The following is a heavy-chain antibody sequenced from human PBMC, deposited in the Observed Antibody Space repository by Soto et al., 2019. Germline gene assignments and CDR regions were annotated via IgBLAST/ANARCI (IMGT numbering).Heavy chain of an antibody. CDR3: ARGPPAAHGNQLYYYYYMDV. J-gene: IGHJ6*03. V-gene: IGHV4-59*01. CDR1: GGSISSYY. Sequence: SQTLSLTCTVSGGSISSYYWSWIRQPPGKGLEWIGYIYYSGSTNYNPSLKSRVTISVDTSKNQFPLKLSSVTAADTAVYYCARGPPAAHGNQLYYYYYMDVWGKGTTVTVSS. CDR2: IYYSGST. D-gene: IGHD2-2*01.